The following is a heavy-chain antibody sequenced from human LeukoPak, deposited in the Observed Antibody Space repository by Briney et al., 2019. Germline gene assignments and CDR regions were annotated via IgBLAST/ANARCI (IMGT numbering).Heavy chain of an antibody. J-gene: IGHJ4*02. CDR2: IYYSGNT. CDR3: AGGHYYGSGNSYPLDY. CDR1: GGSITSGDYY. V-gene: IGHV4-30-4*01. D-gene: IGHD3-10*01. Sequence: SETLSLTCTVSGGSITSGDYYWSWIRQPPGKGLEWIGYIYYSGNTYYSPSLKSRATISLDTSKNQFSLKLSSVTAADTAVYYCAGGHYYGSGNSYPLDYWGPGTLVTVSS.